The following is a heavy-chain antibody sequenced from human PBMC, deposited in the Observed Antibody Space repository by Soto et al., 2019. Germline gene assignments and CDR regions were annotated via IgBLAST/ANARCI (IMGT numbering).Heavy chain of an antibody. CDR1: GFRFTSYW. CDR2: ISPIDSDT. D-gene: IGHD3-9*01. CDR3: ARQSYYDVLTGYLNWFDS. J-gene: IGHJ5*01. Sequence: GESLKISCKGSGFRFTSYWIGWVRQMPGKGLEWMGIISPIDSDTRYSPSFEGQVTISADSSINTAYLQWSSLKASDTGIYYCARQSYYDVLTGYLNWFDSWGRGTQVTVSS. V-gene: IGHV5-51*01.